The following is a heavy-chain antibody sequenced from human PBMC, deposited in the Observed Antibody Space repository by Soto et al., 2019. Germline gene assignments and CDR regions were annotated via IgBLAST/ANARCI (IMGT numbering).Heavy chain of an antibody. J-gene: IGHJ3*02. CDR3: ARLRFQYSSSWYDAFDI. V-gene: IGHV1-69*13. CDR2: IIPIFGTA. CDR1: GAHFSSYA. D-gene: IGHD6-13*01. Sequence: GASVKVSCNAPGAHFSSYAISWVRQAPGQGLEWMGGIIPIFGTANYAQKFQGRVTITADESTSTAYMELSSLRSEDTAVYYCARLRFQYSSSWYDAFDIWGQGTMVTVSS.